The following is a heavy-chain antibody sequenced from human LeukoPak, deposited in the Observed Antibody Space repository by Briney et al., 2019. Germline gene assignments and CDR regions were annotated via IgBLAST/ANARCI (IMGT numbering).Heavy chain of an antibody. CDR3: ARGAGYYDSSGYYLMYYLDY. V-gene: IGHV4-4*02. CDR2: IYHSGST. CDR1: GGSISSSNW. D-gene: IGHD3-22*01. J-gene: IGHJ4*02. Sequence: IPSETLSLTCAVSGGSISSSNWWSWVRQPPGKGLEWIGEIYHSGSTNYNPSLKSRVTISVDTSKNQFSLKLSSVTAADTAVYYCARGAGYYDSSGYYLMYYLDYWGQGTLVTVSS.